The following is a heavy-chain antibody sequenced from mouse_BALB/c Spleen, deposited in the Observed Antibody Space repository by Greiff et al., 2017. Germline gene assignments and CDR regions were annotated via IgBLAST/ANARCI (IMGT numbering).Heavy chain of an antibody. CDR3: TPTRGYAMDY. V-gene: IGHV6-6*02. Sequence: EVQLMESGGGLVQPGGSMKLSCVASGFTFSNYWMNWVRQSPEKGLEWVAEIRLKSNNYATHYAESVKGRFTISRDDSKSSVYLQMNNLRAEDTGIYYCTPTRGYAMDYWGQGTSVTVSS. CDR1: GFTFSNYW. CDR2: IRLKSNNYAT. J-gene: IGHJ4*01. D-gene: IGHD6-1*01.